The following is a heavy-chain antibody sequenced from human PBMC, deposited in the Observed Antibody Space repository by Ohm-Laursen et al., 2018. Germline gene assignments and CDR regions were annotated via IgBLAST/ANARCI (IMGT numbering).Heavy chain of an antibody. CDR3: AKEVRVWSGSRDY. D-gene: IGHD3-3*01. Sequence: SLRLSCAASGFTFSSYAMSWVRQAPGKGLEWASSISGNAVRTYDADSVKGRFSISRDNSKNTLDLQMNSLRAEDTAVYYCAKEVRVWSGSRDYWGQGTLVTVSS. J-gene: IGHJ4*02. CDR2: ISGNAVRT. CDR1: GFTFSSYA. V-gene: IGHV3-23*01.